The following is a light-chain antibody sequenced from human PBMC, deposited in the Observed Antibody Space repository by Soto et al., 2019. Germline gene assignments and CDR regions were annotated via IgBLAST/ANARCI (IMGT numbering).Light chain of an antibody. J-gene: IGKJ4*01. Sequence: EIVVTQSPGTLSLSPGERATLSCRASQSVSSSYLAWYQQKPGQAPRLLIYGASSRSTGIPDRFSGSGSGTDFTLTISRLEPEDVAVYYCQQYGSSPPLTFGGGTKVEIK. V-gene: IGKV3-20*01. CDR2: GAS. CDR1: QSVSSSY. CDR3: QQYGSSPPLT.